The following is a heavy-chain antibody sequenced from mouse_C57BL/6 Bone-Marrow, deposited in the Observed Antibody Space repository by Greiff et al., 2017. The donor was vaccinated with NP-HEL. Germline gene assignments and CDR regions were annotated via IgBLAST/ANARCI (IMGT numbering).Heavy chain of an antibody. CDR1: GYTFTSYW. Sequence: QVQLQQPGAELVKPGASVKLSCKASGYTFTSYWMHWVKQRPGQGLEWIGMIHPNSGSTNYNEKFKSKATLTVDKSSSTAYMQLSSLTSEDSAVYYCAGYSNYENYFDYWGQGTTLTVSS. D-gene: IGHD2-5*01. CDR3: AGYSNYENYFDY. J-gene: IGHJ2*01. CDR2: IHPNSGST. V-gene: IGHV1-64*01.